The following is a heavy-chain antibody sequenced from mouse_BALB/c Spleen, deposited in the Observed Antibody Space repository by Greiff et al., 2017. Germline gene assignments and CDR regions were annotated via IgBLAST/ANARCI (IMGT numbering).Heavy chain of an antibody. V-gene: IGHV1-7*01. D-gene: IGHD2-14*01. CDR1: GYTFTSYW. Sequence: VQLQQSGAELAKPGASVKMSCKASGYTFTSYWIHWVKQRPGQGLEWIGYINPSTGYTEYNQKFKDKATLTADKSSSTAYMQLSSLTSEDSAVYYCARSRRYDGDAMDYWGQGTSVTVSS. CDR2: INPSTGYT. CDR3: ARSRRYDGDAMDY. J-gene: IGHJ4*01.